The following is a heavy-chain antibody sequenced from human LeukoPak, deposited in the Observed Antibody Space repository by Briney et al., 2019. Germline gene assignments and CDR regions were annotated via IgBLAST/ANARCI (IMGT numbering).Heavy chain of an antibody. CDR1: GFTFNTYN. V-gene: IGHV3-48*01. CDR2: ISGSSSTV. Sequence: GGSLRLSCAASGFTFNTYNMNWVRQAPGKGLQWVSYISGSSSTVFYSDSVKGRFTISRDNAKNSLYLQMNSLRAEDTAVYYCARDRRVNGMDVWGQGTTVIVSS. CDR3: ARDRRVNGMDV. J-gene: IGHJ6*02. D-gene: IGHD5-24*01.